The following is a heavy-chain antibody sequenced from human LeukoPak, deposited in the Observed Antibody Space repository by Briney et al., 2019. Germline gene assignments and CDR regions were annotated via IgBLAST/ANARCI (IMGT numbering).Heavy chain of an antibody. CDR3: ASPSEVSFKALDY. CDR1: GGSISSNNW. Sequence: SETLSLTCAVSGGSISSNNWWTWVRQPPGKGLEWIGEIYHSGSTNYNPSLKGRVSLSVDKSKNQFSLKLTSVTAADTAVYYCASPSEVSFKALDYWGQGTLVTVSS. CDR2: IYHSGST. V-gene: IGHV4-4*02. J-gene: IGHJ4*02. D-gene: IGHD2/OR15-2a*01.